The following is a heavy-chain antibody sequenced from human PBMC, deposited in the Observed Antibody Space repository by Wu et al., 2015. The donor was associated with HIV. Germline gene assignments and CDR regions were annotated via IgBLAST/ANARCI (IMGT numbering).Heavy chain of an antibody. CDR2: MNPNSGNT. J-gene: IGHJ6*02. Sequence: QVQLVQSGAEVKKPGASVKVSCKASGYTFTSYDINWVRQATGQGLEWMGWMNPNSGNTGYAQKFQGRVTMTRNTSISTAYMELSSLRSEDTAVYYCARVRDSHYYYGMDVWGQGTTVTVSS. V-gene: IGHV1-8*01. CDR1: GYTFTSYD. D-gene: IGHD3-22*01. CDR3: ARVRDSHYYYGMDV.